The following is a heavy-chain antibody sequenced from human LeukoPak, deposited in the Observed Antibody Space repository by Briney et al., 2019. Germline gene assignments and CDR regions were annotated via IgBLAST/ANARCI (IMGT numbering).Heavy chain of an antibody. J-gene: IGHJ4*02. Sequence: GGSLRLSCAASGFTFSSYAMHWVRQAPGKGLERVAVISYDGSNKYYADSVKGRFTISRDNSKNTLYLQMNSLRAEDTAVYYCARDLSPLSSGWYCGYWGQGTLVTVSS. CDR3: ARDLSPLSSGWYCGY. D-gene: IGHD6-19*01. CDR2: ISYDGSNK. CDR1: GFTFSSYA. V-gene: IGHV3-30*04.